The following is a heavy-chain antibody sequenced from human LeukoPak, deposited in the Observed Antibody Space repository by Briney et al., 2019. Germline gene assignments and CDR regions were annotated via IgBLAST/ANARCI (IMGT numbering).Heavy chain of an antibody. CDR3: ARATRSGSSWYALDY. D-gene: IGHD6-13*01. CDR2: IIPIFGTA. Sequence: GASVKVSCKASGGTFSSYAISWVRQAPGQGLEWMGGIIPIFGTANYAQKFQGRVTITADKSTSTAYMELSSLRSEDTAVYYCARATRSGSSWYALDYWGQGTLVTVSS. J-gene: IGHJ4*02. V-gene: IGHV1-69*06. CDR1: GGTFSSYA.